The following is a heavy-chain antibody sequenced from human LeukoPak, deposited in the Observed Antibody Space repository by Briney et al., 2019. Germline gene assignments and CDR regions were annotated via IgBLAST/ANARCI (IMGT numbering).Heavy chain of an antibody. V-gene: IGHV3-7*01. CDR2: IKQDGSEK. J-gene: IGHJ6*03. Sequence: GGSLRLSCAASGFTFSTYWMSWVRQAPGKGLELVANIKQDGSEKYYVDSVKGRFTISRDNAKNSLYLQMNSLRAEDTAVYYCARGAPLYQSNPYMDVWGKGTTVTVSS. D-gene: IGHD2-2*01. CDR1: GFTFSTYW. CDR3: ARGAPLYQSNPYMDV.